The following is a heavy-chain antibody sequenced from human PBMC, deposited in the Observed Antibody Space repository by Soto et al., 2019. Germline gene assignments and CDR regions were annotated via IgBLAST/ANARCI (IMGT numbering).Heavy chain of an antibody. CDR2: IYYRGST. CDR3: ASSPGDSYGWN. Sequence: QLQLQESGPGLVKPSETLSLTCTVSGGSISSSSYYWGWIRQPPGKGLEWIGSIYYRGSTYSNPSLKSRDTISVDTSKSQFSPKLSSVTAADTAVYYCASSPGDSYGWNWGQGTLVTVSS. J-gene: IGHJ4*02. CDR1: GGSISSSSYY. V-gene: IGHV4-39*01. D-gene: IGHD5-18*01.